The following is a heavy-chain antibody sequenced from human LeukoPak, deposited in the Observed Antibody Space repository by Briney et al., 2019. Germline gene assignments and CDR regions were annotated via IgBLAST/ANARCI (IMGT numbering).Heavy chain of an antibody. D-gene: IGHD2-15*01. CDR1: GGTFSSYA. V-gene: IGHV1-69*13. CDR2: IIPIFGTA. CDR3: ARGDLVVAATQYYYYYYMDV. J-gene: IGHJ6*03. Sequence: ASVKVSCKASGGTFSSYAISWVRQAPGQGLEWMGGIIPIFGTANYAQKFQGRVTITADESTSTAYMELSSLRSEDTAVYYCARGDLVVAATQYYYYYYMDVWGKGTTVTISS.